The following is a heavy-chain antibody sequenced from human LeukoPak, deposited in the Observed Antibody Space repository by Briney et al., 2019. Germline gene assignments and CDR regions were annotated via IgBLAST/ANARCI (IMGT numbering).Heavy chain of an antibody. Sequence: GESLKISRKGSGYSFTIYWIGWGRQMPGKGGEGMGIIFPADSDTRYSPSFQGQVTISADKSISTAYQQWSSLKASDTAMYYCARGVPTDYWGQGTPVTVSS. V-gene: IGHV5-51*01. CDR2: IFPADSDT. CDR1: GYSFTIYW. J-gene: IGHJ4*02. D-gene: IGHD3-10*01. CDR3: ARGVPTDY.